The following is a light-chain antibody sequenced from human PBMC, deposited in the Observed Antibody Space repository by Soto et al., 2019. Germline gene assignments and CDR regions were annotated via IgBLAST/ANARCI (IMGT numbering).Light chain of an antibody. V-gene: IGKV3D-20*02. CDR2: GAY. CDR1: QSVSSSY. Sequence: EIVLTQSPGTLSLSPGERATLSCRASQSVSSSYLAWYQQKPGQAPRLLIYGAYNRATGIQARFSGSGSGTDFTLTIRSLEPEDSAVYYCKQRHMWPITFGQGTRLEIK. CDR3: KQRHMWPIT. J-gene: IGKJ5*01.